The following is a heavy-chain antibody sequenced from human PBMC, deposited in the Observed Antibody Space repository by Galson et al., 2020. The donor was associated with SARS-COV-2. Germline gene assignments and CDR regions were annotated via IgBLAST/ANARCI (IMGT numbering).Heavy chain of an antibody. V-gene: IGHV3-30-3*01. CDR2: ISYDGSNK. CDR3: ASPDSGSYYGNFDY. Sequence: QAPGKGLEWVAVISYDGSNKYYADSVKGRFTISRDNSKNTLYLQMNSLRAEDTAVYYCASPDSGSYYGNFDYWGQGTLVTVSS. J-gene: IGHJ4*02. D-gene: IGHD1-26*01.